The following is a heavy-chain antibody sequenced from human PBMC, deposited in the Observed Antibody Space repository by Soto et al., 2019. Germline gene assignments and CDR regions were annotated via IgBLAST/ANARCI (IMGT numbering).Heavy chain of an antibody. J-gene: IGHJ4*02. Sequence: ASVKVSCKASGGTFSSYAISWVRQAPGQGLEWMGGIIPIFGTANYAQKFQGRVTITADESTSTAYMELSSLRSEDTAVYYCARGTAMVSNFDYWGQGTLVTVSS. CDR3: ARGTAMVSNFDY. CDR1: GGTFSSYA. CDR2: IIPIFGTA. V-gene: IGHV1-69*13. D-gene: IGHD5-18*01.